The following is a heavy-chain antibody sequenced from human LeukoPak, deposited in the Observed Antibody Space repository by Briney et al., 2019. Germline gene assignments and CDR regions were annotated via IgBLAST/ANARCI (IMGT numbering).Heavy chain of an antibody. CDR1: GYTFTSYY. Sequence: ASVKVSCKASGYTFTSYYMHWVRQAPGQGLEWMGIINPSGGSTSYAQKFQGRVTITRDTSASTAYMELSSLRSEDTAVYYCARASVVTAIIDYWGQGTLVTVSS. J-gene: IGHJ4*02. CDR3: ARASVVTAIIDY. D-gene: IGHD2-21*02. V-gene: IGHV1-46*01. CDR2: INPSGGST.